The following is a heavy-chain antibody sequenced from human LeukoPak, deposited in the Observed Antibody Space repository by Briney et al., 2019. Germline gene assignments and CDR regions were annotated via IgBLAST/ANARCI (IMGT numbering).Heavy chain of an antibody. CDR3: AREEEVVPSTMGDYYFYFMDV. D-gene: IGHD2-2*01. J-gene: IGHJ6*03. CDR2: INSEGRRT. Sequence: GGSLRLSCAASGFSFSNNWMHWVRQVPGKGLVWVSRINSEGRRTDYAGSVKGRFTISRDNAKDTLYLQMNSLRAEDSAVYFCAREEEVVPSTMGDYYFYFMDVWGKGTMVTVSS. V-gene: IGHV3-74*01. CDR1: GFSFSNNW.